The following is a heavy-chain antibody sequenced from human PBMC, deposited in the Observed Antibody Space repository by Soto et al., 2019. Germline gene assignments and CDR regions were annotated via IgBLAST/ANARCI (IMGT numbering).Heavy chain of an antibody. D-gene: IGHD6-6*01. CDR3: AKRSSSSTFDY. CDR2: ISGSDDST. J-gene: IGHJ4*02. V-gene: IGHV3-23*01. Sequence: EVRLLESGGGLVQPGESLRLSCAASGFTFSSYAMSWVCQAPGKGLEWVSVISGSDDSTYYADSVKGRFTISRDNSKNTLYLQMNSLRAEDTAVYYCAKRSSSSTFDYWGQGTLVTVSS. CDR1: GFTFSSYA.